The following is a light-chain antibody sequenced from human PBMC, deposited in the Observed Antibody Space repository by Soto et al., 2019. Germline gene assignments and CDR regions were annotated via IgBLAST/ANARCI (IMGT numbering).Light chain of an antibody. Sequence: DIQMTQSPSTLSASVGDRVTITCRASQSISSWLAWYQQKPGKAPKLLIYKASTLESGVPSRFSGSVSGTTFTLTIRSLQPDDFATYYCQQYNNYFWTFGQGTKV. CDR3: QQYNNYFWT. J-gene: IGKJ1*01. CDR1: QSISSW. V-gene: IGKV1-5*03. CDR2: KAS.